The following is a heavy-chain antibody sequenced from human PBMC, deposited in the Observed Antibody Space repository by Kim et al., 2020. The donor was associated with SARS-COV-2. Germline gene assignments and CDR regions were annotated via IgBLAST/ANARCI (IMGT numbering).Heavy chain of an antibody. V-gene: IGHV4-39*01. Sequence: SETLSLTCTVSGGSISSSSYYWGWIRQPPGKGLEWIGCIYYSGSTYYNPSLKSRVTISVDTSKNQFSLKLSSVTAADTAVYYCARQLWASPFDLWGRGTLVTVSS. CDR3: ARQLWASPFDL. CDR1: GGSISSSSYY. CDR2: IYYSGST. J-gene: IGHJ2*01. D-gene: IGHD1-26*01.